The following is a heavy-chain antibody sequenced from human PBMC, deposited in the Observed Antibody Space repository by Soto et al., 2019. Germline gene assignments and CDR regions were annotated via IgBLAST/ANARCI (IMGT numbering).Heavy chain of an antibody. J-gene: IGHJ4*02. CDR3: ARDHLGIAAGDFDL. D-gene: IGHD6-19*01. CDR1: GFSFDTYN. V-gene: IGHV3-21*02. Sequence: EDQLVESGGGLVKPGGSLRLSCAASGFSFDTYNMNWVRQAPGKGLEWVSSISSGRPDIFYADSVRGRFTISRDDAKKSLFLQMNILRADDTAVYYCARDHLGIAAGDFDLWGQGTLVTVSS. CDR2: ISSGRPDI.